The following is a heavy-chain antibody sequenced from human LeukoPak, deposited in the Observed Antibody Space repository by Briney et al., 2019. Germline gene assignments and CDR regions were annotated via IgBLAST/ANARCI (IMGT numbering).Heavy chain of an antibody. J-gene: IGHJ4*02. D-gene: IGHD5-18*01. V-gene: IGHV3-48*01. CDR1: GFTFSSYS. Sequence: GGSLRLSCAASGFTFSSYSMNWVRQGPGEGLEWVSYISSSSSTIYYADSVKGRFTISRDNSKNTLYLQMNSLRAEDTAVYYCASGDTAMARALSYWGQGTLVTVSS. CDR2: ISSSSSTI. CDR3: ASGDTAMARALSY.